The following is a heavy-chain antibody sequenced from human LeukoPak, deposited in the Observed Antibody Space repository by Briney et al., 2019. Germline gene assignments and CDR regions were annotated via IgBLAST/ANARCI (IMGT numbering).Heavy chain of an antibody. V-gene: IGHV1-24*01. CDR3: ARVGFSKYYHHMDV. CDR1: GYTLTELS. Sequence: GASVKVSCKVSGYTLTELSMHWVRQAPGKGLEWMGGFDPEDGEIIYAQKFQGRVTMTEDTSTDTAYMELSSLRSEDTAVYYCARVGFSKYYHHMDVWGKGTTVTVSS. J-gene: IGHJ6*03. CDR2: FDPEDGEI. D-gene: IGHD4-11*01.